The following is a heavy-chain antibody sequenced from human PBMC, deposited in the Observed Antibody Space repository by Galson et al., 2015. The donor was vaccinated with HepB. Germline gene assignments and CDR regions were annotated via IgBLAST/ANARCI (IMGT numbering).Heavy chain of an antibody. CDR3: ARGRTHDYGDYFDC. CDR2: IYTGGDT. V-gene: IGHV3-53*01. CDR1: GFTVSSNH. D-gene: IGHD4-17*01. J-gene: IGHJ4*02. Sequence: SLRLSCAASGFTVSSNHMSWVRQAPGKGLEWVSVIYTGGDTFYADSVKGRFTISRDNSKNTLYLQMNSLRAEDTALYYCARGRTHDYGDYFDCWGQGTLVTVSS.